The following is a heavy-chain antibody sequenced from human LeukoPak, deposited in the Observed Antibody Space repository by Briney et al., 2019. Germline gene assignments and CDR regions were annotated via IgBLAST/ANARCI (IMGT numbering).Heavy chain of an antibody. CDR3: ARDPYCSSTSCSHYYYYYGMDV. V-gene: IGHV1-46*01. D-gene: IGHD2-2*01. CDR2: INPSGGST. Sequence: ASVKVSCKASGYTFTSYYMHWVRQAPGQGLEWMGIINPSGGSTSYAQKFQGRVTMTRDMSTSTVYMELSSLRSEDTAVYYCARDPYCSSTSCSHYYYYYGMDVWGQGTTVTVSS. J-gene: IGHJ6*02. CDR1: GYTFTSYY.